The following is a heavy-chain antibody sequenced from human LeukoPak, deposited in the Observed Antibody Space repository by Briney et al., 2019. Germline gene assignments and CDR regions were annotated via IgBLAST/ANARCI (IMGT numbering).Heavy chain of an antibody. Sequence: ASVKVSCKASGYTFTHYDIHWVRQASGQGLEWMGRMNANSGNANYAQKFQGRVTMTRITSISTAYLDLRGLRSDDTAVYYCARDGFLVVVTANYYYYGMDVWGQGTTVTVSS. V-gene: IGHV1-8*01. D-gene: IGHD2-21*02. CDR1: GYTFTHYD. J-gene: IGHJ6*02. CDR2: MNANSGNA. CDR3: ARDGFLVVVTANYYYYGMDV.